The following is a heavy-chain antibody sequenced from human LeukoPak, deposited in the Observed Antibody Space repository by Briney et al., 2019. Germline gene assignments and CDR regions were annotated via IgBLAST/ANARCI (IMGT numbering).Heavy chain of an antibody. Sequence: VASVKVSCKASGYTFTSYGISWVRQAPGQGLEWMGWISAYNGNTNYAQKLQGRVTMTTDTSTSTAYMELRSLRSDDTAVYYCARTNITMVRGVIIVKTYFDYWGQGTLVTVSS. V-gene: IGHV1-18*01. J-gene: IGHJ4*02. CDR2: ISAYNGNT. CDR3: ARTNITMVRGVIIVKTYFDY. CDR1: GYTFTSYG. D-gene: IGHD3-10*01.